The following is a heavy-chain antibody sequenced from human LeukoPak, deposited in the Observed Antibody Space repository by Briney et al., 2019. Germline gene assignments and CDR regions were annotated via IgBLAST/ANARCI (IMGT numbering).Heavy chain of an antibody. D-gene: IGHD2-15*01. CDR1: GGSISSYY. CDR2: IYYSGST. J-gene: IGHJ4*02. V-gene: IGHV4-59*01. Sequence: PSETLSLTCTVSGGSISSYYWSRIRQPPGKGLEWIGYIYYSGSTNYNPSLKSRVTISVDTSKNQFSLKLCSVTAADTAVYYCARVVSSGGSLAFDYWGQGTLVTVSS. CDR3: ARVVSSGGSLAFDY.